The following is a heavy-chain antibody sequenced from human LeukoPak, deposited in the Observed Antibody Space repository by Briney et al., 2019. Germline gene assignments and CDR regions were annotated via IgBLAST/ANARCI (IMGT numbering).Heavy chain of an antibody. J-gene: IGHJ4*02. CDR3: ARADYGLKYYFDY. CDR1: GGSFSGYY. Sequence: SETLSLTCAVYGGSFSGYYWSWIPQPPGKGLEWIGEINHSGSTNYNPSLKSRVTISVDTSKNQFSLKLSSVTAADTAVYYCARADYGLKYYFDYWGQGTLVTVSS. D-gene: IGHD4-17*01. V-gene: IGHV4-34*01. CDR2: INHSGST.